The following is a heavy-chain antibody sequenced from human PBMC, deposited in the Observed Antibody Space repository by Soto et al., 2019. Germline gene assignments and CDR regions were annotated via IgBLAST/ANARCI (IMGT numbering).Heavy chain of an antibody. D-gene: IGHD3-9*01. V-gene: IGHV4-39*01. CDR3: ARLSGYYDILTGYFI. CDR2: IYYSGST. J-gene: IGHJ4*02. CDR1: GGSISSSSYY. Sequence: SETLSLTCTVSGGSISSSSYYRGWIRQPPGKGLEWIGSIYYSGSTYYNTSLKSRVTISVDTSKNQFSLKLSSVTAADTAVYYFARLSGYYDILTGYFIWGQGTLVTVS.